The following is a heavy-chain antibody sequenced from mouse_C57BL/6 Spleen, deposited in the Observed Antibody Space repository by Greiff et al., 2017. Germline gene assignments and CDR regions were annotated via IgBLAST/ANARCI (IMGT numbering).Heavy chain of an antibody. CDR3: AREGGSSGYN. CDR1: GYSITSGYY. D-gene: IGHD3-2*02. J-gene: IGHJ2*01. V-gene: IGHV3-6*01. CDR2: ISYDGSN. Sequence: EVKVEESGPGLVIPSQSLSLTCSVTGYSITSGYYWNWIRQFPGNKLEWMGYISYDGSNNYNPSLKNRISITRDTSKNQFFLKLNSVTTEDTATYYCAREGGSSGYNWGQGTTLTVSS.